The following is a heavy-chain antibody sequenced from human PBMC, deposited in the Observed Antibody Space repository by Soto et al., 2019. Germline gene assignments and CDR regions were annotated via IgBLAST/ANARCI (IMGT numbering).Heavy chain of an antibody. D-gene: IGHD3-10*01. CDR2: ISDSGGST. V-gene: IGHV3-23*01. CDR3: AKDGFSGSGKYYFDY. Sequence: GGSLRLSCAASGFTFSNYAMNWVRQAPGKGLEWVSVISDSGGSTYYADSVKGRFTISRDKSKNTLYLHMNSLTAEDTAVYYCAKDGFSGSGKYYFDYWGQGTLVTVSS. CDR1: GFTFSNYA. J-gene: IGHJ4*02.